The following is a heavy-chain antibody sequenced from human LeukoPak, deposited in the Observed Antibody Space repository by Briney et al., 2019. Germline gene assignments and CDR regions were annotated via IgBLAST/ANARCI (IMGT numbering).Heavy chain of an antibody. J-gene: IGHJ6*02. CDR2: VSSDGNNM. Sequence: GGPLRLSCAASGFRFTTCGTHWVRQAPSKGREWRAVVSSDGNNMYCADSVKGRFTISRDTSKSTVYLQMNRLIMEDTAVYYCAKGLNYYGSGRGDSEDVWGQGTTVIVSS. CDR3: AKGLNYYGSGRGDSEDV. CDR1: GFRFTTCG. D-gene: IGHD3-10*01. V-gene: IGHV3-30*04.